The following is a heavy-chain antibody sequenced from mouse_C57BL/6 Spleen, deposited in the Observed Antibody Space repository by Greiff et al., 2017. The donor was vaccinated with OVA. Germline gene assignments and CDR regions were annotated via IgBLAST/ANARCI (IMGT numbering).Heavy chain of an antibody. J-gene: IGHJ1*03. CDR1: GYTFTSYW. V-gene: IGHV1-61*01. D-gene: IGHD4-1*01. CDR2: IYPSDSET. CDR3: ARPLGRGYFDV. Sequence: QVQLKQPGAELVRPGSSVKLSCKASGYTFTSYWMDWVKQRPGQGLEWIGNIYPSDSETHYNQKFKDKATLTVDKSSSTAYMQLSSLTSEDSAVYYCARPLGRGYFDVWGTGTTVTVSS.